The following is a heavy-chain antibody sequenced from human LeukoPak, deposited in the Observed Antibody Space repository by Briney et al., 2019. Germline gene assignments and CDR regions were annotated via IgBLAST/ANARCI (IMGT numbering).Heavy chain of an antibody. CDR1: GFTFSDYW. D-gene: IGHD2-21*01. Sequence: PGGSLRLSCAASGFTFSDYWMSWVRQAPGTGLEWVANIKEDGSAKYYADSVKGRFTISRDNSKNTLYLQMNSLRAEDTAVYYCAKAQLPPIGPVLTCGMDVWGQGTTVTVSS. CDR2: IKEDGSAK. V-gene: IGHV3-7*01. CDR3: AKAQLPPIGPVLTCGMDV. J-gene: IGHJ6*02.